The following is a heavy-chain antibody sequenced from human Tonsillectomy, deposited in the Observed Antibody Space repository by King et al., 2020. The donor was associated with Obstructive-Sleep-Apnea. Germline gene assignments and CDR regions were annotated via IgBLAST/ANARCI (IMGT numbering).Heavy chain of an antibody. J-gene: IGHJ4*02. Sequence: MPLQESGPGLVKPSETLSLTCNVSGGSITSYYWSWIRQPPGKRLEWIGHIYYSGSTDYNPSLKSRVTLSVDTSKNQISLKVKSVTAADTAVYYCATSAPGSWGQGTLVTVSS. V-gene: IGHV4-59*08. CDR2: IYYSGST. CDR1: GGSITSYY. D-gene: IGHD3-10*01. CDR3: ATSAPGS.